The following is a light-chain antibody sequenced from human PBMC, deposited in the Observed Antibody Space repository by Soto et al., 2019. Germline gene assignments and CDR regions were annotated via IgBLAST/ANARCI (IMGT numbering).Light chain of an antibody. CDR3: CSLAGASTYV. CDR2: EVN. CDR1: SSDVGLYNI. J-gene: IGLJ1*01. Sequence: QSVLTQPASVSGSPGQSITISCTGTSSDVGLYNIVSWYQQHPGKAPKLLIYEVNKRPSGVSTRFSGAKSGNTASLTISGLQAEDEADYHCCSLAGASTYVFGGGTKVTVL. V-gene: IGLV2-23*02.